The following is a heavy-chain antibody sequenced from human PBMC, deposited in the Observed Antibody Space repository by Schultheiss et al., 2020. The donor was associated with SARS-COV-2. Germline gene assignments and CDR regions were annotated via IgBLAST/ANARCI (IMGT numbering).Heavy chain of an antibody. CDR2: IYHTGGT. D-gene: IGHD2-15*01. V-gene: IGHV4-34*01. CDR1: GGSFSGYY. J-gene: IGHJ6*02. Sequence: SETLSLTCAVYGGSFSGYYWSWIRQPPGKGLEWIGYIYHTGGTNYNPYLKSRVTISVDTSKNQFSLKLSSVTAADTAVYYCARLSGGRYYYGMDVWGQGTTVTVSS. CDR3: ARLSGGRYYYGMDV.